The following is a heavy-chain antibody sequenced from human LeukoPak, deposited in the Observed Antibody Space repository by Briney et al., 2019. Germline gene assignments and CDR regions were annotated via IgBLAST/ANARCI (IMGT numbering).Heavy chain of an antibody. J-gene: IGHJ4*02. CDR3: ARDAPLDDYGSVYDY. CDR2: IYYSGST. V-gene: IGHV4-59*01. D-gene: IGHD4-17*01. Sequence: PSETLSLTCTVSGGSISSYYWSWIRQPPGKGLEWIGYIYYSGSTNYNPSLKSRVTISVDTSKNQFSLKLSSVTVADTAVYYCARDAPLDDYGSVYDYWGQGTLVTVSS. CDR1: GGSISSYY.